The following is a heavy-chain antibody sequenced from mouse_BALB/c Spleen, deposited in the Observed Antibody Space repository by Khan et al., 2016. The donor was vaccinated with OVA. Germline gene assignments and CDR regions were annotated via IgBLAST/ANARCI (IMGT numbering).Heavy chain of an antibody. CDR1: GFSLTTYG. V-gene: IGHV2-2*02. J-gene: IGHJ3*01. CDR2: IWSGGST. D-gene: IGHD2-4*01. CDR3: ARNYDYDEGLAY. Sequence: QVQLKESGPGLVRPSQSLSITCTVSGFSLTTYGVHWVRQSPGKGLEVLGVIWSGGSTDYSSAFISRLSISKDNSKSQVFFKMNSLQPNDTAIYYCARNYDYDEGLAYWGQGTLVTVSA.